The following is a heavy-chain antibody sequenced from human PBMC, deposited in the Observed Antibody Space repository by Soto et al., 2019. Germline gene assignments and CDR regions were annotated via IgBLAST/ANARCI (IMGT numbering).Heavy chain of an antibody. CDR3: AREGGGRDYYGMDV. D-gene: IGHD3-10*01. CDR2: IYHSGST. V-gene: IGHV4-30-2*01. CDR1: GGSISSGGYS. J-gene: IGHJ6*02. Sequence: PSETLSLTCAVSGGSISSGGYSWSWIQQPPGKGLVWIGYIYHSGSTYYNPSLKSRVTISVDRSKNQFSLKLSSVTAADTAVYYCAREGGGRDYYGMDVWGQGTTVTVSS.